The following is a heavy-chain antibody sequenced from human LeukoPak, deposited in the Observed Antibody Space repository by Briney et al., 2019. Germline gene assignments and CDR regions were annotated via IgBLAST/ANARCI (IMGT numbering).Heavy chain of an antibody. V-gene: IGHV3-23*01. CDR1: GFTFSSYA. Sequence: RGSLRLSCAASGFTFSSYAMSWVRQAPGKGLEWVSAISGSGGSTYYADSVKGRFTISRDNSKNTQYLQKNSLRAEDTAVYYCAKDRIAPFDYWGQGTLVTVSS. CDR3: AKDRIAPFDY. J-gene: IGHJ4*02. D-gene: IGHD6-13*01. CDR2: ISGSGGST.